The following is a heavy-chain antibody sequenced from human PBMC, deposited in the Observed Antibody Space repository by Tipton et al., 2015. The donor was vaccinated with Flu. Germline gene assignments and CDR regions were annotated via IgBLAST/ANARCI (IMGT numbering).Heavy chain of an antibody. J-gene: IGHJ5*02. Sequence: TLSLTCTVSGGSVSSGSYYWSWIRQPPGKGLEWIGYIYYSGSTNYNPSLKSRVTISVDTSKNQFSLKLSSVTAADTAVYYCARDWSWFDPWGQGTLVTVSS. V-gene: IGHV4-61*01. CDR1: GGSVSSGSYY. CDR3: ARDWSWFDP. CDR2: IYYSGST. D-gene: IGHD3-3*01.